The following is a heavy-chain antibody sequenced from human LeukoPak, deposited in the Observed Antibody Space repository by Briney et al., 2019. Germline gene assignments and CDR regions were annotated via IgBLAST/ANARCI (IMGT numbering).Heavy chain of an antibody. V-gene: IGHV3-9*01. CDR1: GITFSFYG. Sequence: GGSLRLSCAASGITFSFYGMSWVRQAPGKGLEWVAGISWNSEIIGYGDSVKGRFTISRDNAKNSLYLQMKSLRAEDTALYYCAKGFSGFDYCDCWGQGTLVTVSS. CDR3: AKGFSGFDYCDC. J-gene: IGHJ4*02. CDR2: ISWNSEII. D-gene: IGHD5-12*01.